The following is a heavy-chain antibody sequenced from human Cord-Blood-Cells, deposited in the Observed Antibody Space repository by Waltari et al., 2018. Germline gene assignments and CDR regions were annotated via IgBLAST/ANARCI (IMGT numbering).Heavy chain of an antibody. CDR2: IIPVFSVA. J-gene: IGHJ2*01. D-gene: IGHD3-10*01. V-gene: IGHV1-69*12. Sequence: QVQLVQSGAEVKKPGSSVKVSCKASGGTFRSYAISWVRQPPGQGVEGMGGIIPVFSVAHDTPKFQGRVTGTADETTGTAYMELSSLGCDDTAVSHCARDSGTGYWYFDPRGRGTLVTVSA. CDR1: GGTFRSYA. CDR3: ARDSGTGYWYFDP.